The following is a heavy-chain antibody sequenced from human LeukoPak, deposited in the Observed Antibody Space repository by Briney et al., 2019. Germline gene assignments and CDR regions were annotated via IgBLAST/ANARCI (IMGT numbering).Heavy chain of an antibody. J-gene: IGHJ4*02. Sequence: GGSLRLSCTASGFTFSNFGMNWVRQAPGKGLEWVSIITSGVGITYYADSVKGRFTISRDNSRNTLYLQMNSLRAEDTAVYYCAKGDYYALDSWGQGILVTVSS. V-gene: IGHV3-23*01. CDR3: AKGDYYALDS. CDR1: GFTFSNFG. CDR2: ITSGVGIT. D-gene: IGHD3-10*01.